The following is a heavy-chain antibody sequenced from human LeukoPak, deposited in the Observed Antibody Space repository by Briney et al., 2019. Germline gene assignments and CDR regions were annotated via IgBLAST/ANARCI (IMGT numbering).Heavy chain of an antibody. CDR3: ATKQWLAPPPDS. Sequence: GGSLRLSCAASGFTFSKYRMLWVRQAPGKGLESVSRINTDGTVTTYADSVKGRFTVSRDNADDTMFLQMNSVRDEDTAVYYCATKQWLAPPPDSWGQGTPVTVSS. J-gene: IGHJ4*02. CDR1: GFTFSKYR. CDR2: INTDGTVT. V-gene: IGHV3-74*01. D-gene: IGHD6-19*01.